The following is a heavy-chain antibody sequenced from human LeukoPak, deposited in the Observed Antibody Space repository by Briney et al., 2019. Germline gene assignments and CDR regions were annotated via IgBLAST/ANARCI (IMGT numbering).Heavy chain of an antibody. V-gene: IGHV3-48*03. CDR3: ARVLDYGDYGGFDP. D-gene: IGHD4-17*01. CDR2: ISSSGGTI. CDR1: GFTFSNYE. Sequence: GGSLRLSCAASGFTFSNYEMNWVRQAPGKGLEWVSYISSSGGTIYYADSVKGRFTISRDNAKNSLYLQMNSLRPKDTAMFYCARVLDYGDYGGFDPWGQGTLVTVSS. J-gene: IGHJ5*02.